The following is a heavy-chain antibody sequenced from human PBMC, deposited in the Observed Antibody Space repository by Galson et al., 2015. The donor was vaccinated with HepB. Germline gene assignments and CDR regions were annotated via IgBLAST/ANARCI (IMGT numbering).Heavy chain of an antibody. D-gene: IGHD4-17*01. V-gene: IGHV2-70*04. CDR3: ARDYGDYYFDY. Sequence: PALVRPTQTLTLTCTFSGFSLSTSGMRVSWIRQPPGKALEWLARIDWDDDKFYSTSLKTRLTISKDTSKNQVVLTMTNMDPVDTATYYCARDYGDYYFDYWGQGTLVTVSS. CDR1: GFSLSTSGMR. J-gene: IGHJ4*02. CDR2: IDWDDDK.